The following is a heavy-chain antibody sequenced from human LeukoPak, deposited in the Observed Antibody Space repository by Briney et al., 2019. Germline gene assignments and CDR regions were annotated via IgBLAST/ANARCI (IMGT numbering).Heavy chain of an antibody. CDR3: ARGLLWSGWGKADAFDI. V-gene: IGHV1-8*01. CDR1: GYTFTSYD. CDR2: MNPNSGNT. D-gene: IGHD3-3*01. Sequence: ASVKVSCKASGYTFTSYDINWVRQATGQGLEWMGWMNPNSGNTGYAQKFQGRVTMTRNTSISTAYMELSSLRSEDTAVYYCARGLLWSGWGKADAFDIWGQGTVVTVSS. J-gene: IGHJ3*02.